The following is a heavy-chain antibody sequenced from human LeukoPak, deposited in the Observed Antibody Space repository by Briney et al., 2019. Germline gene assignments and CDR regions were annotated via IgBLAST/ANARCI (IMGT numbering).Heavy chain of an antibody. J-gene: IGHJ4*02. CDR2: VYPGNSDI. V-gene: IGHV5-51*01. Sequence: GESLKISCKTSGYDFSTYWIAWVRQMPGKGLEWMGIVYPGNSDIRYSPSFQGPVVISADNSVTIAYLQWSNLQASDTAIYYCARGREKSTSGWFKHWGQGTLVTVSS. CDR3: ARGREKSTSGWFKH. D-gene: IGHD6-19*01. CDR1: GYDFSTYW.